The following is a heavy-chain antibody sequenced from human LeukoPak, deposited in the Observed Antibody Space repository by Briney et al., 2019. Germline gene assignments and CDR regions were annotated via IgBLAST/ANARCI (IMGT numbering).Heavy chain of an antibody. D-gene: IGHD5-12*01. V-gene: IGHV3-48*03. Sequence: GGSLRLSCAASGFTFSSYEMNWVRQAPGKGLEWVSYISSSGSTIYYADSVKGRFTISRDNAKNSLYLQMNSRRAEDTAVYYCARGGYSGYDVGTLDYWGQGTLVTVSS. CDR2: ISSSGSTI. CDR1: GFTFSSYE. CDR3: ARGGYSGYDVGTLDY. J-gene: IGHJ4*02.